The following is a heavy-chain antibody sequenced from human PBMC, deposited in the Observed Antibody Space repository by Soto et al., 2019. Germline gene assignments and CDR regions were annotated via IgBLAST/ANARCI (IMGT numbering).Heavy chain of an antibody. V-gene: IGHV3-23*01. J-gene: IGHJ6*02. Sequence: GGSLSLSCAASGFTFSSYAMSWVRQAPGKGLEWVSAISGSGGSTYYADSVKGRFTISRDNSKNTLYLQMNSLRAEDTAVYYCAKTVGYYDSSGYYSSPNDYYYYGMEVWGQGTTVTVSS. CDR3: AKTVGYYDSSGYYSSPNDYYYYGMEV. D-gene: IGHD3-22*01. CDR2: ISGSGGST. CDR1: GFTFSSYA.